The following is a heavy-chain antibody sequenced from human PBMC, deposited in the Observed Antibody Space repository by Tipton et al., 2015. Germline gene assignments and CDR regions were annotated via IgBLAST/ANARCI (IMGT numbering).Heavy chain of an antibody. CDR3: ARDGPYSSTWDFDY. J-gene: IGHJ4*02. CDR1: GGSISSSNW. D-gene: IGHD6-13*01. CDR2: IYHSGNT. Sequence: SLRLSCAVSGGSISSSNWWSWVRQPPGKKLEWIGEIYHSGNTNYNPSLKSRVTISVGKSKNQFSLKLSSVTAADTAVYYCARDGPYSSTWDFDYWGQGTLVTVSS. V-gene: IGHV4-4*02.